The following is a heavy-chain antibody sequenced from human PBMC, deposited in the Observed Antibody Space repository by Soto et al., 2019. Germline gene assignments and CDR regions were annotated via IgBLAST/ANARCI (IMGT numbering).Heavy chain of an antibody. V-gene: IGHV1-8*01. CDR1: GYTFTSYD. D-gene: IGHD4-17*01. J-gene: IGHJ4*02. Sequence: QVQLVQSGAEVKKPGASVKVSCKASGYTFTSYDINWVRQATGQGLEWMGWMNPNSGNTGYAQKFQGRVTMTRNTSISTAYMELSSLRSEDTAVYYCARARVRGGTPVTTWGYWGQGTLVTVSS. CDR2: MNPNSGNT. CDR3: ARARVRGGTPVTTWGY.